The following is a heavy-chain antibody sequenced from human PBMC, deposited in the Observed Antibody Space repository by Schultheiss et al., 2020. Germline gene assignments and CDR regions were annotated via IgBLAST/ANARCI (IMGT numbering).Heavy chain of an antibody. CDR2: IYYSGST. J-gene: IGHJ6*02. D-gene: IGHD4-11*01. V-gene: IGHV4-59*01. CDR1: GGSISSYY. CDR3: ARAPTSSLFYYGMDV. Sequence: SQTLSLTCTVSGGSISSYYWSWIRQPPGKGLEWIGYIYYSGSTIYNPSLKSRVTISVDTSKNQFSLKLSSVTAADTAVYYCARAPTSSLFYYGMDVWGQGTTVTVSS.